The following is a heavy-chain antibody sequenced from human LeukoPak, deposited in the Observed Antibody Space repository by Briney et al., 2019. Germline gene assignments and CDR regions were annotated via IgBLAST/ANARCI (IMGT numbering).Heavy chain of an antibody. CDR1: GLTFGNAW. V-gene: IGHV3-15*01. Sequence: GGSLRLSCVVSGLTFGNAWMSWVRQAPGKGLEWVGRIKSKNVGETTEYAEPVQGRFTISRDDSKNTVYLQMSSLKTEDTAVYYCTTGPGNSGYWGQGTLATVSS. CDR2: IKSKNVGETT. D-gene: IGHD4-23*01. CDR3: TTGPGNSGY. J-gene: IGHJ4*02.